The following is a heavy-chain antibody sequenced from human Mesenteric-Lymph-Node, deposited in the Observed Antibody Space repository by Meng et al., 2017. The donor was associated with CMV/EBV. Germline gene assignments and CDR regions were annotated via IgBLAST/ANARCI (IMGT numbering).Heavy chain of an antibody. Sequence: ASVYIFNSYDINWVRQATGQGLEWMGWMKPNTGDTGYAQEFQDRVTMTRDTSINTAYMELSSLRSEDTAMYYCATESRGVAMIDGEYWGQGTLVTVSS. CDR3: ATESRGVAMIDGEY. CDR1: VYIFNSYD. D-gene: IGHD5-12*01. V-gene: IGHV1-8*01. CDR2: MKPNTGDT. J-gene: IGHJ4*02.